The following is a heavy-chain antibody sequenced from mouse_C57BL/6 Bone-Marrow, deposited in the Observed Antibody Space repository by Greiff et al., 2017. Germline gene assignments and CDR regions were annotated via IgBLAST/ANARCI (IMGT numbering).Heavy chain of an antibody. Sequence: SGAELVRPGASVKLSCTASGFNIKDDYMHWVKQRPEQGLEWIGWIDPENGDTEYASKFQGKATITADTSSNTAYLQLSSLTSEDTAVYYCTRIRNYAMDYWGQGTSVTVSS. J-gene: IGHJ4*01. CDR3: TRIRNYAMDY. CDR2: IDPENGDT. V-gene: IGHV14-4*01. CDR1: GFNIKDDY.